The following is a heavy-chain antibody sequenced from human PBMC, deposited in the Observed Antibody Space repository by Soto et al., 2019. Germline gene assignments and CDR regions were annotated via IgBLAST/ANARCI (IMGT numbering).Heavy chain of an antibody. CDR3: ARDEGPFRQLWIDY. V-gene: IGHV3-30-3*01. Sequence: GGSLRLSCAASGFTFSSYAMHWVRQAPGKGLEWVAVISYDGSNKYYADSVKGRFTISRDNSKNTLYLQMNSLRAEDTAVYYCARDEGPFRQLWIDYWGQGTLVTVSS. J-gene: IGHJ4*02. D-gene: IGHD5-18*01. CDR2: ISYDGSNK. CDR1: GFTFSSYA.